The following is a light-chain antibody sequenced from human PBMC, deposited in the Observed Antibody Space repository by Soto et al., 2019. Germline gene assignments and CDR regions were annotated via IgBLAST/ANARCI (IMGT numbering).Light chain of an antibody. CDR3: QQYHSYSWT. Sequence: DIQMTQSPSTLSASVGDRVTITCRASQSIRGWLAWYQHNSGKAPNPLIYDASTLESGVPSRFSGSGSGTEFTLTISSLQPDDFATYYCQQYHSYSWTFGQGTK. J-gene: IGKJ1*01. V-gene: IGKV1-5*01. CDR1: QSIRGW. CDR2: DAS.